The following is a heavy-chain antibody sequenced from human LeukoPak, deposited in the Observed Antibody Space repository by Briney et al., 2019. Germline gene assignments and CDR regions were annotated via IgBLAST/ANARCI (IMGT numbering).Heavy chain of an antibody. CDR2: IYYSGST. Sequence: SETLSLTCTVSGGSISSYYWSWIRQPPGKGLEWIGYIYYSGSTNYNPSLKSRVTISVDTSKNQFSLQLSSVTAADTAVYYCASLASRGWRDSFAICGQGTMVTVSS. CDR3: ASLASRGWRDSFAI. CDR1: GGSISSYY. V-gene: IGHV4-59*12. D-gene: IGHD6-19*01. J-gene: IGHJ3*02.